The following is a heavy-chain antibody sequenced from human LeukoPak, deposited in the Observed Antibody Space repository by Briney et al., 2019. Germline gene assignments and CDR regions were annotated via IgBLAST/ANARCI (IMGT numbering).Heavy chain of an antibody. CDR2: ISSRSTTI. CDR1: VFSFCGYS. D-gene: IGHD1-26*01. V-gene: IGHV3-48*02. J-gene: IGHJ4*02. Sequence: GGSLRVSRVDSVFSFCGYSVNWVRQDSGKGVEWVSYISSRSTTIYHADSVKGRFTISRDNAKNSLYLQMNSLRDEDTAVYYCARDGTVGLDYWGRGTLVTVPS. CDR3: ARDGTVGLDY.